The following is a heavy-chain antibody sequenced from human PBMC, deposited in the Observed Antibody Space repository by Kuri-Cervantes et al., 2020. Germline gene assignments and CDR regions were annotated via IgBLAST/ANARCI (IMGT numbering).Heavy chain of an antibody. J-gene: IGHJ6*02. V-gene: IGHV1-NL1*01. Sequence: SVKVSCKASRYTFTKYFTQWVRQGPGQGHSGWDASTLTMITHYAQKFQGRVTITADESTSTAYMELSSLRSEDTAVYYCARRFNNHHKYYYYGMDVWGQGTTVTVSS. CDR3: ARRFNNHHKYYYYGMDV. CDR2: STLTMIT. D-gene: IGHD1-14*01. CDR1: RYTFTKYF.